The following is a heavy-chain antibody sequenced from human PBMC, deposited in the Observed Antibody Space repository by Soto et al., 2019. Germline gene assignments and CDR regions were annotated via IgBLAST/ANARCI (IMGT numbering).Heavy chain of an antibody. D-gene: IGHD4-17*01. J-gene: IGHJ6*02. CDR2: INPSGGST. CDR3: ARSMTTVVTRALYYYYYGMDV. Sequence: ASVKVSCKASGYTFTSFYMHWVRQAPGQGLEWMGIINPSGGSTSYAQKFQGRVTMTRDTSTSTVYMELSSLRSEDTAVYYCARSMTTVVTRALYYYYYGMDVWGQGTTVTVSS. CDR1: GYTFTSFY. V-gene: IGHV1-46*01.